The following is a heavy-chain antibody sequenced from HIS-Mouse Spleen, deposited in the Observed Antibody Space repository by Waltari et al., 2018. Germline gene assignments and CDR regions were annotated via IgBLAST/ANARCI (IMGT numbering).Heavy chain of an antibody. CDR2: ISNEGSNK. D-gene: IGHD6-19*01. J-gene: IGHJ4*02. CDR3: AKASSGWLDY. Sequence: QVQLVESGGGVVQPGRSLRLSCAASGFTFSSYGLHGVGQAPGKGRGWVAVISNEGSNKYNADSVKGRFTISRNNSKNTRNRKMTGLGVEDTAVYYWAKASSGWLDYWGQGTLVTVSS. V-gene: IGHV3-30*18. CDR1: GFTFSSYG.